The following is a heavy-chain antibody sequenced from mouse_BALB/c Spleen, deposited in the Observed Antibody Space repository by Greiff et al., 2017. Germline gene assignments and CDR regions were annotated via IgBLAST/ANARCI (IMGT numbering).Heavy chain of an antibody. CDR2: IYPGDGDT. CDR1: GYAFSSYW. J-gene: IGHJ3*01. D-gene: IGHD2-3*01. CDR3: ARYDGYSAWFAY. Sequence: GQLQESGAELVRPGSSVKISCKASGYAFSSYWMNWVKQRPGQGLEWIGQIYPGDGDTNYNGKFKGKATLTADKSSSTAYMQLSSLTSEDSAVYFCARYDGYSAWFAYWGQGTLVTVSA. V-gene: IGHV1-80*01.